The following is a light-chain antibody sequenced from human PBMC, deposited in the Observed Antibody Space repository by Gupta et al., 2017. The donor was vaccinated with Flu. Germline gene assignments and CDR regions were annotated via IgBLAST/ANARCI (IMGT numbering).Light chain of an antibody. CDR3: QVWDRRSDSYG. J-gene: IGLJ1*01. CDR2: GDS. Sequence: SYVLTQPPSVSVAPGKTAIITCGGDNIGINSVHWYQQRTGQAPVLVVYGDSDRPSGIPERFSGSNSGNTAALTISRVEPGDEADDYCQVWDRRSDSYGFGAGTKVTVL. CDR1: NIGINS. V-gene: IGLV3-21*03.